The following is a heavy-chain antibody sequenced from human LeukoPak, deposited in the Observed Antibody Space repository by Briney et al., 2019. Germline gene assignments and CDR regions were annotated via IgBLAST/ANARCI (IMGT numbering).Heavy chain of an antibody. Sequence: GGSLRLACAASGFTFSSYAMSWVRQAPGKGLEWVSAISGSGGSTYYADSVKGRFTISRDNSKNTLYLQMNSLRAEGTAVYYCATDNAPVPLELFVYWGQGTLVTVSS. CDR3: ATDNAPVPLELFVY. CDR1: GFTFSSYA. V-gene: IGHV3-23*01. J-gene: IGHJ4*02. D-gene: IGHD3-10*01. CDR2: ISGSGGST.